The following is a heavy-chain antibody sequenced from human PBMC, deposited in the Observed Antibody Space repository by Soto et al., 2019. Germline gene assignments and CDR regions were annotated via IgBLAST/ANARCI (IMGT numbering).Heavy chain of an antibody. CDR2: ISAYNGNT. CDR1: GYTFTSYG. Sequence: ASVKVSCKASGYTFTSYGISWVRQAPGQGLEWMGWISAYNGNTNYAQKLQGRVTMTTDTSTSTAYMELRSLRSDDTAVYYCARDLRFLEWLAYYYYGMDVWGQGTTVTV. J-gene: IGHJ6*02. D-gene: IGHD3-3*01. CDR3: ARDLRFLEWLAYYYYGMDV. V-gene: IGHV1-18*01.